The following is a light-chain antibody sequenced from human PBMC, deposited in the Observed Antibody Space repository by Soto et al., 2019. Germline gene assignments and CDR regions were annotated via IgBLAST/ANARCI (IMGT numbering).Light chain of an antibody. CDR1: QSVSSY. Sequence: EIVFTQSPSTRSVSQGERVTLSCRASQSVSSYFAWYQQKPVQAPRLLIYDASNRATGIPARFSGSGSGTDFTLNISSLEPEDFAVYYCQHRRNWPLTFGGGNKVEMK. V-gene: IGKV3-11*01. J-gene: IGKJ4*01. CDR3: QHRRNWPLT. CDR2: DAS.